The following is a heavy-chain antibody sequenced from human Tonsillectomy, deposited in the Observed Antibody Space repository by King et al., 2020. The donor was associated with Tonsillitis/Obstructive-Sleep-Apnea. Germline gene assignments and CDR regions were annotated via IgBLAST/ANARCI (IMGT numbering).Heavy chain of an antibody. CDR2: TYYRTKWLN. Sequence: VQLPQSGPGLVKPSQTLSLTCGIFGDSVSSDIAAWNWIRQSPSRGLEWLGRTYYRTKWLNDYAVAVQSRIIINADTSKNQVSLQLKSVTPEDTAVYYCARDLTRGHGRASWFDPWGQGILVTVSS. V-gene: IGHV6-1*01. J-gene: IGHJ5*02. CDR3: ARDLTRGHGRASWFDP. D-gene: IGHD3-10*01. CDR1: GDSVSSDIAA.